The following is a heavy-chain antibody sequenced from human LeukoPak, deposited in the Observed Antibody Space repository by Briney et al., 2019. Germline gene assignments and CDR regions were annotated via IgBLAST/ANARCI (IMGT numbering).Heavy chain of an antibody. CDR2: IYPGDSDT. J-gene: IGHJ4*02. D-gene: IGHD3-10*01. CDR3: ASAISENYYGSGSYYRGFDY. CDR1: GYSFTSYW. V-gene: IGHV5-51*01. Sequence: GESLKISCKGSGYSFTSYWIGWVRQMPGKGLEWMGIIYPGDSDTRYSPSFQGQVTISADKSISTAYLQWSSLKASDTAMYYCASAISENYYGSGSYYRGFDYWGQGTLVTVSS.